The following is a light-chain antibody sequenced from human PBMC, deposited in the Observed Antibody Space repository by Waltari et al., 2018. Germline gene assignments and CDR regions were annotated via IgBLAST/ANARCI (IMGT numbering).Light chain of an antibody. V-gene: IGKV3-20*01. Sequence: EVVLTQSPGTLSLSPGERATLYCRASQSVSRTLAWYQQKPGQAPRLLIYDASSRATGIPDRFSGGGSGTDFSLTISRLEPEDFAVYYCQKYGSLPATFGQGTKVEIK. J-gene: IGKJ1*01. CDR1: QSVSRT. CDR3: QKYGSLPAT. CDR2: DAS.